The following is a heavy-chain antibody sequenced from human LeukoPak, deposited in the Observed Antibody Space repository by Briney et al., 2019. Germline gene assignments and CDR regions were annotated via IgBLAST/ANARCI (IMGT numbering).Heavy chain of an antibody. CDR1: GFTFSSYA. Sequence: GRSLRLSRAASGFTFSSYAMHWVRQAPGNGLEWVAVISYDGSNKYYADSVKGRFTISRDNSKNTLYLQMNSLRAEDTAVYYCARAYSGSYYAPIDYWGQGTLVTVSS. D-gene: IGHD1-26*01. CDR2: ISYDGSNK. J-gene: IGHJ4*02. CDR3: ARAYSGSYYAPIDY. V-gene: IGHV3-30-3*01.